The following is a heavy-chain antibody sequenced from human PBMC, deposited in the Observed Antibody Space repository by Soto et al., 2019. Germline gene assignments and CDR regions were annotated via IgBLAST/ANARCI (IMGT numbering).Heavy chain of an antibody. CDR1: GGSISSGDYY. CDR3: ARGGPIVLMVYANIPLTVLFDP. D-gene: IGHD2-8*01. CDR2: IYYIGST. V-gene: IGHV4-30-4*01. J-gene: IGHJ5*02. Sequence: QVQLQESGPGLVKPSQTLSLTCTVSGGSISSGDYYWSWIRQHPGKGLEWIGYIYYIGSTYYNPSLKSRVTISVDTSKNQFSLKLSSVTAADTAVYYCARGGPIVLMVYANIPLTVLFDPWGQGTLVTVSS.